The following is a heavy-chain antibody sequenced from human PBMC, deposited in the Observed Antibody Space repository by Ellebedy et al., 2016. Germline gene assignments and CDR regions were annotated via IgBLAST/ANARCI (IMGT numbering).Heavy chain of an antibody. CDR2: ISYDGSNK. V-gene: IGHV3-30-3*01. J-gene: IGHJ4*02. D-gene: IGHD3-10*01. CDR1: GFTFSSYT. Sequence: GGSLRLSCSASGFTFSSYTMHWVRQAPGKGLEWVAVISYDGSNKYYADSVKGRFTISRDNSKNTLYLQMNSLRAEDTAVYYCAREGLITMVRGDPGPFDYWGQGTLVTVSS. CDR3: AREGLITMVRGDPGPFDY.